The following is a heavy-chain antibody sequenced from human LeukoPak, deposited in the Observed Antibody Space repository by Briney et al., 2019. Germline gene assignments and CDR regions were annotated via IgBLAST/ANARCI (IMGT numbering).Heavy chain of an antibody. J-gene: IGHJ5*02. CDR2: IYYSGST. Sequence: SETLSLTCTVSGGSISSYYWSWIRQPPGKGLEWIGYIYYSGSTNYNPSLKSRVTISVDTSKNQSSLKLSSVTAADTAVYYCARERLELRGWFDPWGQGTLVTVSS. D-gene: IGHD1-7*01. V-gene: IGHV4-59*01. CDR1: GGSISSYY. CDR3: ARERLELRGWFDP.